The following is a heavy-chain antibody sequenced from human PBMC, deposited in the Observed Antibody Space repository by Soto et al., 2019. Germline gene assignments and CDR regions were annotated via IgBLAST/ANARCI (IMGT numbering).Heavy chain of an antibody. CDR3: AHRRIGVSQWNYGDFDY. V-gene: IGHV2-5*02. J-gene: IGHJ4*02. D-gene: IGHD6-19*01. CDR2: IYWDDDK. Sequence: QITLKESGPTLVKPTQTLTLTCTFSGFSLSTSGVGVGWVRQPPGKALEWLVFIYWDDDKRYSPSLRSRLTITKDTSKNQVVPTMTNVDPVDTATYFCAHRRIGVSQWNYGDFDYWGQGTLVTVSS. CDR1: GFSLSTSGVG.